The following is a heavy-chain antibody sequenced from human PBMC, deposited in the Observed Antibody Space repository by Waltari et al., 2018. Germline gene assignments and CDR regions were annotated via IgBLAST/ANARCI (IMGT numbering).Heavy chain of an antibody. CDR2: INHSGST. J-gene: IGHJ6*02. CDR3: ARGQLRYSYYYYYGMDV. Sequence: QVQLQQWGAGLLKPSETLSLTCAVYGGSFSGYYWSWIRPPPGKGLEWIGEINHSGSTNYNPSLKSRVTISVDTSKNQFSLKLSSVTAADTAVYYCARGQLRYSYYYYYGMDVWGQGTTVTVSS. D-gene: IGHD2-2*02. CDR1: GGSFSGYY. V-gene: IGHV4-34*01.